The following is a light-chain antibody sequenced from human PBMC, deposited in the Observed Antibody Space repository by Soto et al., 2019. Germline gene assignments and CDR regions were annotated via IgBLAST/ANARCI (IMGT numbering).Light chain of an antibody. CDR3: MQALHTPMT. CDR2: LGS. CDR1: QSLLHSNGYNY. V-gene: IGKV2-28*01. J-gene: IGKJ1*01. Sequence: EIVMTQSPLSLPVTPGEPASISCRSSQSLLHSNGYNYLDWYLQKPGQSPQLLIYLGSNRASGVPDRFSGSGSGTDFTLKISRVEAEDVGVYYCMQALHTPMTFGQGTKVEIK.